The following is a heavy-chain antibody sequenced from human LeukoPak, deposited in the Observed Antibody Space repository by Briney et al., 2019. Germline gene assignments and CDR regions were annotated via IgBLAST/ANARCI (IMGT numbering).Heavy chain of an antibody. CDR1: GFSFSSYW. J-gene: IGHJ4*02. CDR2: IKKDGSEK. V-gene: IGHV3-7*01. CDR3: ARLYSSSSSLGY. D-gene: IGHD6-6*01. Sequence: GGSLRLSCAASGFSFSSYWMSWVRQAPGKGLEWVANIKKDGSEKYYVDSVKGRFTISRDNAKNSLYLQMNSLRAEDTAVYYCARLYSSSSSLGYWGQGTLVTVSS.